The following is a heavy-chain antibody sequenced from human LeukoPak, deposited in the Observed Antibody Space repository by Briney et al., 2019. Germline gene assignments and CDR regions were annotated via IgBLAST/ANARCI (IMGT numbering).Heavy chain of an antibody. V-gene: IGHV4-4*07. CDR3: ARAARSDYGLPLSVSYYYYYYMDV. CDR1: GGSISSYY. Sequence: PSETLSLTCTVSGGSISSYYWSWIRQPAGKGLEWIGRIYTSGSTNYNPSLKSRVTMSVDTSKNQFSLKLSSVAAADTAVYYCARAARSDYGLPLSVSYYYYYYMDVWGKGTTVTISS. D-gene: IGHD4-17*01. J-gene: IGHJ6*03. CDR2: IYTSGST.